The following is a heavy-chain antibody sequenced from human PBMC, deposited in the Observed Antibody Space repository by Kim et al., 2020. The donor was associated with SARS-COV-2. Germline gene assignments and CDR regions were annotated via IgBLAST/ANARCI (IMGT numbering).Heavy chain of an antibody. Sequence: SETLSLTCAVSGGSISSSNWWSWVRQPPGKGLEWIGEIYHSGSTNYNPSLKSRVTISVDKSNNQFSLKLSSVTAADTAVYYCARYGYCSGGSCYYFDYWGQGTLVTVSS. CDR2: IYHSGST. V-gene: IGHV4-4*02. D-gene: IGHD2-15*01. CDR3: ARYGYCSGGSCYYFDY. J-gene: IGHJ4*02. CDR1: GGSISSSNW.